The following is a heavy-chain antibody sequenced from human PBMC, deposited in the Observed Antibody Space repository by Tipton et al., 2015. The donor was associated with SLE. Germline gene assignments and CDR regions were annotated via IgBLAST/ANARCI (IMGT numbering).Heavy chain of an antibody. D-gene: IGHD3-9*01. CDR1: GYSISSGYY. J-gene: IGHJ4*02. Sequence: TLSLTCTVSGYSISSGYYWGWIRQPPGKGLEWIGSIYYSGSTYYNPSLKSRVTISVDTSKNQFSLKLSSVTAADTAVYYCAKGVRYSPPDYWGQGTLVTVSS. V-gene: IGHV4-38-2*02. CDR2: IYYSGST. CDR3: AKGVRYSPPDY.